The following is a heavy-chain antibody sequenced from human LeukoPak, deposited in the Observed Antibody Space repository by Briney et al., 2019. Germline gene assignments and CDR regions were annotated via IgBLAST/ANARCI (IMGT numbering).Heavy chain of an antibody. CDR3: TTRLQSHFDY. Sequence: PGGSLRLSCAASGFTFSSYTMNWVRQALGQGLEWVSTISDPHSGSETHYADSVKGRFTISRDDSHNTVYLQMDSLRAEDTAVYYCTTRLQSHFDYWGQGTQVTVSS. V-gene: IGHV3-23*01. CDR2: ISDPHSGSET. CDR1: GFTFSSYT. J-gene: IGHJ4*02. D-gene: IGHD5-24*01.